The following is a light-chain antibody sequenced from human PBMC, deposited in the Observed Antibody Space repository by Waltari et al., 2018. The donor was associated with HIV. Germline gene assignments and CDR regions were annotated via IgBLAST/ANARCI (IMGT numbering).Light chain of an antibody. CDR3: CSYTGSSSYNYV. CDR2: DVN. Sequence: QSALTQPRSVSGSPGRSVTISCTGTSRDVGGHTYVSWFQQHPGKGPKLLLYDVNKRSPGVPVRFSGSKSGNTASLTISGLQTEDEADYFCCSYTGSSSYNYVFGTGTKVTVL. CDR1: SRDVGGHTY. J-gene: IGLJ1*01. V-gene: IGLV2-11*01.